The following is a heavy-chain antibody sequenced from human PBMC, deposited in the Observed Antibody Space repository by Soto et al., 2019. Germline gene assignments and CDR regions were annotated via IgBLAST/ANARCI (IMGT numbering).Heavy chain of an antibody. CDR2: IYYSGST. J-gene: IGHJ4*02. V-gene: IGHV4-39*07. CDR3: ARSPRGIQLWFVDY. D-gene: IGHD5-18*01. Sequence: SETLSLTCTVSSGSISSTIYSWDWIRQPPGKGLEWIGNIYYSGSTYYNPSLKSRLTISIDTSKNQFSLKLSSVTAADTAVYYCARSPRGIQLWFVDYWGQGTLVTVSS. CDR1: SGSISSTIYS.